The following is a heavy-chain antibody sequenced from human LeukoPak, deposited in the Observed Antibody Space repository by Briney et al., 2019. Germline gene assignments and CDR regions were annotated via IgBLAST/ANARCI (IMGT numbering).Heavy chain of an antibody. CDR1: GFTFGSYA. V-gene: IGHV3-23*01. CDR3: AKDFSEGNYYDSSGFN. D-gene: IGHD3-22*01. J-gene: IGHJ4*02. CDR2: ISGSGGST. Sequence: GGSLRLSCAASGFTFGSYAMSWVRQAPGKGLEWVSAISGSGGSTYYADSVKGRFTISRDNSKNTLYLQMNSLRAEDTAVYYCAKDFSEGNYYDSSGFNWGQGTLVTVSS.